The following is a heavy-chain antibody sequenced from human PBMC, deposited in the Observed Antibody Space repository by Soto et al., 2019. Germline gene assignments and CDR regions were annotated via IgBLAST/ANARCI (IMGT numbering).Heavy chain of an antibody. CDR1: GFTFSRYA. CDR3: AKDAQDAWVATIRGDAFDM. D-gene: IGHD5-12*01. CDR2: ISFDGSNR. J-gene: IGHJ3*02. Sequence: QVQLVESGGGVVQPGKSLRLSCAASGFTFSRYAMHWVRQAPGKGLEWVAVISFDGSNRYYADSVKGRFTISRDNSKNTLNLQMNSLRAEDTALYYCAKDAQDAWVATIRGDAFDMWGRGTMVTVSS. V-gene: IGHV3-30*18.